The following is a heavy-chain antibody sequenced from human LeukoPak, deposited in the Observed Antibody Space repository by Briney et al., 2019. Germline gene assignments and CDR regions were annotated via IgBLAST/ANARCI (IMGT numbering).Heavy chain of an antibody. CDR1: GFTFSAFA. J-gene: IGHJ3*02. V-gene: IGHV3-30*04. Sequence: PGGSLRLSCAASGFTFSAFAMHWVRQAPGKGLEWVAAISYDARNKYYAVSVRGRFTISRDNSRNTLFLQLNSLKAEDTAVYFCARGTTDIVADISDAFDIWGQGSVVTASS. D-gene: IGHD5-12*01. CDR3: ARGTTDIVADISDAFDI. CDR2: ISYDARNK.